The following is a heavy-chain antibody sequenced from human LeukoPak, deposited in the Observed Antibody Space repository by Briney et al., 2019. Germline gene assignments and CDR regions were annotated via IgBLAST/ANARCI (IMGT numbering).Heavy chain of an antibody. CDR3: ARDLDIVVVPAAIHSPYYYYYYMDV. CDR1: GGSISSYY. Sequence: SETLSLTCTVSGGSISSYYWSWIRQPPGKGLEWIGYIYYSGSTNYNPSLKSRVTISVDTSKNQFSLKLSSVTAADTAVYYCARDLDIVVVPAAIHSPYYYYYYMDVWGKGTTVTVSS. CDR2: IYYSGST. V-gene: IGHV4-59*12. D-gene: IGHD2-2*03. J-gene: IGHJ6*03.